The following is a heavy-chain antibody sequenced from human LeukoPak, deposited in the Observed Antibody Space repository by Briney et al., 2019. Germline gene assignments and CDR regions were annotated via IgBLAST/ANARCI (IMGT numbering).Heavy chain of an antibody. J-gene: IGHJ4*02. Sequence: GASAKVSCKASGYTFTGYYMHWVRQAPGQGLEWMGWINPNSGGTNYAQKFQGRVTMTRDTSISTAYMELSRLRSDDTAVYYCARDHCSGGSCYSAFDYWGQGTLVTVSS. D-gene: IGHD2-15*01. CDR2: INPNSGGT. V-gene: IGHV1-2*02. CDR3: ARDHCSGGSCYSAFDY. CDR1: GYTFTGYY.